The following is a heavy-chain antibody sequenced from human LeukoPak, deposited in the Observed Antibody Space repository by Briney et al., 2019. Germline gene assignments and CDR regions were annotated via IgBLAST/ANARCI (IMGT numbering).Heavy chain of an antibody. V-gene: IGHV4-4*07. CDR2: IHSSGNT. CDR3: ARNGVTSGVRNSYYYMDV. D-gene: IGHD2-21*02. Sequence: SETLSLTCTVSGGSISSYYWSWIRQPAGKGLEWIGRIHSSGNTNYNPSLMSRITMSVDTSKSQLSLKLNSVTAADTAVYYCARNGVTSGVRNSYYYMDVWGKGTTVTVSS. CDR1: GGSISSYY. J-gene: IGHJ6*03.